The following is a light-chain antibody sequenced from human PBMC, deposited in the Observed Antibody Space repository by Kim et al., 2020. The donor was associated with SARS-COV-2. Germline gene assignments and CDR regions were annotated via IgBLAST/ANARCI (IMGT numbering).Light chain of an antibody. CDR3: SSYAGSNNLV. CDR1: SSDLGGYNY. J-gene: IGLJ2*01. V-gene: IGLV2-8*01. CDR2: EVS. Sequence: GQSVTISCTVTSSDLGGYNYVSWYQQHPGKAPKLMIYEVSKRPSGVPDRFSGSKSGNTASLTVSGLQTEDEADYYCSSYAGSNNLVFGGGTQLTVL.